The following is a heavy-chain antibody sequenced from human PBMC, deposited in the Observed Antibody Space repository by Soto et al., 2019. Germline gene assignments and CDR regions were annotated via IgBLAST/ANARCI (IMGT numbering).Heavy chain of an antibody. CDR3: ARKPRPIVPAAIDDAFDI. J-gene: IGHJ3*02. CDR2: IYYSGST. Sequence: SETLSLTCTVSGGSISSYYWSWIRQPPGKGLEWIGYIYYSGSTNYNPSLKSRVTISVDTSKNQFSLKLSSVTAADTAVYYCARKPRPIVPAAIDDAFDIWGQGTMVTVSS. V-gene: IGHV4-59*01. D-gene: IGHD2-2*02. CDR1: GGSISSYY.